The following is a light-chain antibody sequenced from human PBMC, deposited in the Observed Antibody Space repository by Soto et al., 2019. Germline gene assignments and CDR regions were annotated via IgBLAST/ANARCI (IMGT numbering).Light chain of an antibody. CDR3: QQYGSSPPR. V-gene: IGKV3-20*01. CDR1: QSVSSSY. CDR2: GAS. Sequence: EIVLTQSPGPLSLSPGERATLSCRASQSVSSSYLAWYQQKPGQAPRLLIYGASSRATGIPDRFSGSGSGTDFTLTISRLEPEDFAVYYCQQYGSSPPRFGQGTKVEIK. J-gene: IGKJ1*01.